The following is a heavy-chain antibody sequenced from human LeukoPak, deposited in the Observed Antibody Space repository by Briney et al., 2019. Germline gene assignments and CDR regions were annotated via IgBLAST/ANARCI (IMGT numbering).Heavy chain of an antibody. V-gene: IGHV3-23*01. D-gene: IGHD3-10*01. CDR2: ISGSGTNT. Sequence: GGSLRLSCAASGFTFSSYTMNWVRQAPGRGLEWVSGISGSGTNTYYADSVKGRFTISRDNSKNTLYLQMNSLRAEDTAIYYCAKDLVTGSLDYWGQGTLVTVSS. CDR1: GFTFSSYT. J-gene: IGHJ4*02. CDR3: AKDLVTGSLDY.